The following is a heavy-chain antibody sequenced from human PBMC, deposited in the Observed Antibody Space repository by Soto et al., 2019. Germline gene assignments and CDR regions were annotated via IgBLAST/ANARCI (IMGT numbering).Heavy chain of an antibody. CDR2: ISCSGCST. V-gene: IGHV3-23*01. D-gene: IGHD3-22*01. CDR1: AFTFSSFA. CDR3: AKDDSSGYYLVDY. J-gene: IGHJ4*02. Sequence: GVSMRFSCAVSAFTFSSFAMSWVRQAPGMGLEWVSAISCSGCSTYYSDSVKGRFTISRDNSKNTLYLQMNSLRAEDTAVYYCAKDDSSGYYLVDYWGQGTLVTVSS.